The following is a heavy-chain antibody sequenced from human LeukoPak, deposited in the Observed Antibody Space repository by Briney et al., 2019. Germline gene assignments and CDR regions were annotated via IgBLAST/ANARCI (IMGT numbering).Heavy chain of an antibody. Sequence: GGSLRLSCAASGFTFNDYAMYWVRQSPGRGLEWVALIRDDGSDTYHAGSVKGRFTISGDNSKNTVFLRMNSLRGEDSAIYYCAKSDGHGTGYGFHIWGQGTMVTVSS. J-gene: IGHJ3*02. CDR3: AKSDGHGTGYGFHI. CDR2: IRDDGSDT. D-gene: IGHD6-19*01. V-gene: IGHV3-30*02. CDR1: GFTFNDYA.